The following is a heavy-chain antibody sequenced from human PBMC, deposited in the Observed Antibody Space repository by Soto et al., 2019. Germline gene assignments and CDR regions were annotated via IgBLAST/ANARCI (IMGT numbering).Heavy chain of an antibody. V-gene: IGHV1-3*01. J-gene: IGHJ4*02. CDR1: GYTFTLYP. Sequence: ASVKGSCKASGYTFTLYPIHWVRQAPGQGLEWMGWLNPANGDTGYSQNFQGRVTITRDTSASTAYMEMNSLRSEDTAVYYCARKDYYGSGIYYFDSWGQGTQVTVSS. CDR3: ARKDYYGSGIYYFDS. CDR2: LNPANGDT. D-gene: IGHD3-10*01.